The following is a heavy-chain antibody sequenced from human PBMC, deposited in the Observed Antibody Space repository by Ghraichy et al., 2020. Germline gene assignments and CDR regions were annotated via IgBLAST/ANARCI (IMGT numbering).Heavy chain of an antibody. Sequence: SETLSLTCAVSGGSISSGGYSWSWIRQPPGKGLEWIGYIYNSGSTYYNPSLKSRVTISVDRSKNQFSLKLSSVTAADTAVYYCARAWYYDSSGYSGEFDYWGQGTLVTVSS. CDR3: ARAWYYDSSGYSGEFDY. CDR1: GGSISSGGYS. CDR2: IYNSGST. D-gene: IGHD3-22*01. V-gene: IGHV4-30-2*01. J-gene: IGHJ4*02.